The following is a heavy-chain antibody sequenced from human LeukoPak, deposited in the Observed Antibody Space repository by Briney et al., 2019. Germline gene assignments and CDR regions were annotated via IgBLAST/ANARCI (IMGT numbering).Heavy chain of an antibody. CDR1: GGSFSDYY. J-gene: IGHJ4*02. CDR3: ARGLRRYSKAFPFDY. CDR2: INHSGNT. V-gene: IGHV4-34*01. Sequence: PSETLSLTCAVYGGSFSDYYWSWIRQPPGKGLEWVGEINHSGNTIYNPSLKSRVTISVDTSKNQFSLRQSSVTAADTTVYYCARGLRRYSKAFPFDYWGQGTLVTVS. D-gene: IGHD5-18*01.